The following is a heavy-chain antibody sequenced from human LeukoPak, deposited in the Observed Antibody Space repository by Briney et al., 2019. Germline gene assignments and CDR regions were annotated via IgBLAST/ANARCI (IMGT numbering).Heavy chain of an antibody. J-gene: IGHJ3*02. CDR3: AREASVAASNDAFDI. Sequence: ASVKDSCKASGYTFTGYYMHWVRQAPGQGLEWMGCINPNSGGTNYAQKFQGRVTMTRDTSISTAYMELSRLRSDDTAVYYCAREASVAASNDAFDIWGQGTMVTVSS. CDR1: GYTFTGYY. D-gene: IGHD2-15*01. CDR2: INPNSGGT. V-gene: IGHV1-2*02.